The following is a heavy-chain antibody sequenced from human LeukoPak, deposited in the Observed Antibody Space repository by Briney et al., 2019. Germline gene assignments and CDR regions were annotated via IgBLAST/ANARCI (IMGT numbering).Heavy chain of an antibody. V-gene: IGHV1-69*13. J-gene: IGHJ4*01. Sequence: SVKVSCKASGYTFTSYGISWVRQAPGQGLEWMGGIIPIFGTANYAQKFQGRVTITADESTSTAYMELSSLRSEDTAVYYCASTSSGWYYFDYWGQGALVTVSS. CDR3: ASTSSGWYYFDY. CDR1: GYTFTSYG. D-gene: IGHD6-19*01. CDR2: IIPIFGTA.